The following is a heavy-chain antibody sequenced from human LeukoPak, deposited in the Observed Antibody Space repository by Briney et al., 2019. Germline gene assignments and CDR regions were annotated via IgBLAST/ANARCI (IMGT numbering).Heavy chain of an antibody. J-gene: IGHJ4*02. CDR1: GDSISTYY. D-gene: IGHD6-13*01. CDR3: ARQSDKAAGGTFAFDY. CDR2: INTSGST. Sequence: SETLSLTCTVSGDSISTYYWSWIRQPAGKGLEWIGRINTSGSTKYNPSLKSRVTMSVDTSKNQFSLKLSSVTAADTAVYYCARQSDKAAGGTFAFDYWGQGALVTVS. V-gene: IGHV4-4*07.